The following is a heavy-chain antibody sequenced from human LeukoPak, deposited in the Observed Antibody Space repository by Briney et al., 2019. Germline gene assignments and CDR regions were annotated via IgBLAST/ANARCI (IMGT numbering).Heavy chain of an antibody. CDR1: GYTFTTYA. D-gene: IGHD1-1*01. Sequence: ASVKVSCKASGYTFTTYAINWVRQAPGQGLEWMGWINTNTGNPTYAQGFTGRFVFSLDTSVSTAYLQISSLKAEDTAVYYCARDGYNWNDGNWFDPWGQGTLVTVSS. J-gene: IGHJ5*02. V-gene: IGHV7-4-1*02. CDR3: ARDGYNWNDGNWFDP. CDR2: INTNTGNP.